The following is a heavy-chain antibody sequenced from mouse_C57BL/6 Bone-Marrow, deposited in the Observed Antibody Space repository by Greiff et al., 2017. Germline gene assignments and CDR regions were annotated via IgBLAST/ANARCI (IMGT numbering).Heavy chain of an antibody. V-gene: IGHV1-52*01. D-gene: IGHD3-2*02. Sequence: QVQLQQPGAELVRPGSSVKLSCKASGYTFTSYWMHWVKQRPIQGLEWIGNIDPSDSETHYNQKFKDKATLTVDKSSSTAYMQLSSLTSEDSAVYYCARRLILDYAMDYWGQGTSVTVSS. CDR2: IDPSDSET. J-gene: IGHJ4*01. CDR1: GYTFTSYW. CDR3: ARRLILDYAMDY.